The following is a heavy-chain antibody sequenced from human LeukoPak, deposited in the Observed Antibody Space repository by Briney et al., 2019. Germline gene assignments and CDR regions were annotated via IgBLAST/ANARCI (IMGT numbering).Heavy chain of an antibody. Sequence: PSGTLSLTCAVSGGSISSSNWWSWVRQPPGKGLEWIGEIYHSGSTNYNPSLKSRVTISVDKSKNQFSLKLSSVTAADTAVYYCARVYTGIAVAGTDAFDIWGQGTMVTVSS. CDR1: GGSISSSNW. D-gene: IGHD6-19*01. CDR2: IYHSGST. J-gene: IGHJ3*02. CDR3: ARVYTGIAVAGTDAFDI. V-gene: IGHV4-4*02.